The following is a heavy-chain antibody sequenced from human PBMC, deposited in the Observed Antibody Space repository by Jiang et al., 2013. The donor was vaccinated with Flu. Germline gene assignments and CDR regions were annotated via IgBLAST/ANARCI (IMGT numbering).Heavy chain of an antibody. CDR3: ARHQPIATAGRSFDY. V-gene: IGHV5-51*01. CDR2: IYPGDSDT. J-gene: IGHJ4*02. Sequence: QLVESGAEVKKPGESLKISCKGSGYSFTSYWIGWVRQMPGKGLEWMGIIYPGDSDTRYSPSFQGQVTISADKSISTAYLQWSSLKASDTAMYYCARHQPIATAGRSFDYWGQGTLVTVSS. CDR1: GYSFTSYW. D-gene: IGHD6-13*01.